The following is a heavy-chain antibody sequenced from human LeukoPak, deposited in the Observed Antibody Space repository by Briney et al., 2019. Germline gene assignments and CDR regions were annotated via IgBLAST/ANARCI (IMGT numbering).Heavy chain of an antibody. CDR3: ARLHDYGELRVWFDP. J-gene: IGHJ5*02. V-gene: IGHV3-7*01. D-gene: IGHD4-17*01. Sequence: GGSLRLSCAASGFTFSTFSRSWMSWVRQAPGKGLEWVANIKEDGSQKYYVDSVKGRFTISRDNARNSLYLQMNSLRAEDTAGYRFARLHDYGELRVWFDPWGQGNLVTVSS. CDR1: GFTFSTFSRSW. CDR2: IKEDGSQK.